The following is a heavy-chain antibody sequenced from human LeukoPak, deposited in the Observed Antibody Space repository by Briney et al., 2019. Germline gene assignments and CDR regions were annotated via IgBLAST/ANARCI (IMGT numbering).Heavy chain of an antibody. V-gene: IGHV1-18*01. Sequence: ASVKVSCKASGYIFTSPGISWVRQAPGQGLEWMGWINVYNGNTNYAQKLQGRVTMTTDTSTSTVYMELRSLRSDDTAVYYCARVLIHYYNGMDVWGQGTTVTVSS. CDR3: ARVLIHYYNGMDV. CDR1: GYIFTSPG. D-gene: IGHD3-10*01. J-gene: IGHJ6*02. CDR2: INVYNGNT.